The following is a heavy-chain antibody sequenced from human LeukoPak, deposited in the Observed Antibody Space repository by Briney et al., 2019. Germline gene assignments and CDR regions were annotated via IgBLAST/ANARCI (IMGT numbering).Heavy chain of an antibody. CDR1: GFTFSSYA. CDR3: ARDWFYDYVWGSYRPDAFDI. J-gene: IGHJ3*02. D-gene: IGHD3-16*02. CDR2: ISGSGGST. V-gene: IGHV3-23*01. Sequence: GGSLRLSCAASGFTFSSYAMSWVRQAPGKGLEWVSAISGSGGSTYYADSVKGRFTISRDNAKNSLYLQMNSLRAEDTAVYYCARDWFYDYVWGSYRPDAFDIWGQGTMVTVSS.